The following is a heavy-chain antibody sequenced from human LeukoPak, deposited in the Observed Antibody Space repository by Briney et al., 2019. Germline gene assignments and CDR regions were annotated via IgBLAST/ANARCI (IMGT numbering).Heavy chain of an antibody. Sequence: SETLSLTCTVSGGSINRYYWSWIRQPAREELEWIGRIYTSGSTNYNPSLKSRVSMSVDTSKNQFSLKLSSVTAEDTAIYYCARDSDSYGPDFDYWGQGTLVTVSS. CDR3: ARDSDSYGPDFDY. V-gene: IGHV4-4*07. J-gene: IGHJ4*02. D-gene: IGHD5-18*01. CDR1: GGSINRYY. CDR2: IYTSGST.